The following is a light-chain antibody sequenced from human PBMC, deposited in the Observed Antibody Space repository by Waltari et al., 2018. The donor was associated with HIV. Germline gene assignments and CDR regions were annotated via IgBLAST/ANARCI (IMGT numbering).Light chain of an antibody. CDR3: GTWDSSLSAVV. CDR1: SRDVGGDTY. Sequence: QSALTQPPSASGSPGQSVTISCTGPSRDVGGDTYVSWYQQHPGKAPKLIIYEVRKRPSGVPYRFSGSKSGTSATLGITGLQTGDEADYYCGTWDSSLSAVVFGGGTKLTVL. V-gene: IGLV2-8*01. J-gene: IGLJ2*01. CDR2: EVR.